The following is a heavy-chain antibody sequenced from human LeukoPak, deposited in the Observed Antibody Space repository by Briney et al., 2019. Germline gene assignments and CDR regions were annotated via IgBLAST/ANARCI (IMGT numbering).Heavy chain of an antibody. CDR1: GFPFSAYA. CDR3: ARDPNGDYIGAFDM. V-gene: IGHV3-23*01. CDR2: IRGGGGSA. Sequence: GGSLTLSCTASGFPFSAYAMMWVRPAPGKGPEGVSAIRGGGGSAFYADSVKGRFTISRDNSKYTLFLQLNSLRAEDTAVYYCARDPNGDYIGAFDMWGPGTMVTVSS. J-gene: IGHJ3*02. D-gene: IGHD4-17*01.